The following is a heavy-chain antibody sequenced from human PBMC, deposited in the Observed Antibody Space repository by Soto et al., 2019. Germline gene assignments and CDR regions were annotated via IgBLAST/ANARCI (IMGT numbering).Heavy chain of an antibody. Sequence: QVQLVQSGAEVKKPGASVKVSCKASGYTITSYGISWVRQAPGQGLEWMGWINAYNGNTNYAQKLQGRVTMTTDTSMSTAYMELRSLRSDDTAVYYCARDRPIYSSGWPFDYWGQGTLVTVSS. V-gene: IGHV1-18*01. CDR1: GYTITSYG. CDR2: INAYNGNT. D-gene: IGHD6-19*01. CDR3: ARDRPIYSSGWPFDY. J-gene: IGHJ4*02.